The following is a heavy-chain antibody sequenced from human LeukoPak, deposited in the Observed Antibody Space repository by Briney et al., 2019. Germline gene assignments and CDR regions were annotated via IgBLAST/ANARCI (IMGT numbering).Heavy chain of an antibody. J-gene: IGHJ3*02. Sequence: SETLSLTCTVSGGSTSSGSYYWGWIRQPPGKGLEWIGSIYYSGTTYYNPSLKSRVTISVDTSKKQFSLKLRSVTAADTAVYYCARHEWGITNAFDIWGQGTMVTVSS. D-gene: IGHD1-14*01. CDR1: GGSTSSGSYY. CDR3: ARHEWGITNAFDI. CDR2: IYYSGTT. V-gene: IGHV4-39*01.